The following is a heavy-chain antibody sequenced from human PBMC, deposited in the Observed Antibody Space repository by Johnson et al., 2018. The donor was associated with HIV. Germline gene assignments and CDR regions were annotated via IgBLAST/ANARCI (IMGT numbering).Heavy chain of an antibody. CDR2: ISYDGTNK. CDR1: GFTFSSYA. V-gene: IGHV3-30-3*01. Sequence: QVQLVESGGGVVQPGRSLRLSCAASGFTFSSYAMHWVRQAPGKGLEWVASISYDGTNKYYADSVKGRFTISRDNSKNTLYLQMNSLRAEDTAVYYCAKDADRFLEWVEAFDIWGQGTMVTVSS. CDR3: AKDADRFLEWVEAFDI. D-gene: IGHD3-3*01. J-gene: IGHJ3*02.